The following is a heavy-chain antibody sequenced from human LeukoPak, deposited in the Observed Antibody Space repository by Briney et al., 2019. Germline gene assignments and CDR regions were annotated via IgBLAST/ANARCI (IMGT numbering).Heavy chain of an antibody. CDR1: GFTFSSYD. CDR2: IGTAGDT. D-gene: IGHD6-6*01. CDR3: ARDQRYSSSSGYHYGMDV. Sequence: GGSLRLSCAASGFTFSSYDMRWVRQATGKGLEWVSAIGTAGDTYYPGSVKGRFTISRENAKNSLYLQMNSLRAGDTAVYYCARDQRYSSSSGYHYGMDVWGQGTTVTVSS. V-gene: IGHV3-13*01. J-gene: IGHJ6*02.